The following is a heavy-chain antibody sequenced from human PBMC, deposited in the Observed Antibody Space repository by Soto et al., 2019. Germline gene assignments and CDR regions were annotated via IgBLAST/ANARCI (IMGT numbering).Heavy chain of an antibody. CDR3: ARCRRFYYDSSERYFDY. CDR1: GGTFSSYA. V-gene: IGHV1-69*01. D-gene: IGHD3-22*01. CDR2: IIPIFGTA. J-gene: IGHJ4*02. Sequence: QVQLVQSGAEVKKPGSSVKVSCKASGGTFSSYAISWVRQAPGQGLEWMGGIIPIFGTANYAQKFQGRVTITADESTSPAYMELSSLRSEDTAVYYCARCRRFYYDSSERYFDYWGQGTLVTVSS.